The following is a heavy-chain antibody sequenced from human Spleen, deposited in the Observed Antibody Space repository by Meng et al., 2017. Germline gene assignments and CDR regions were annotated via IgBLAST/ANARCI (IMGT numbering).Heavy chain of an antibody. Sequence: ASVKVSCKASGYTFTSYDINWVRQATGQGLEWMGWMNPNSGGTNYAQKFQGRVTMTRDTSISTAYMELSRLRSDDTAVYYCARDEDISAAGKLFGDYWGQGTLVTVSS. J-gene: IGHJ4*02. D-gene: IGHD6-13*01. CDR2: MNPNSGGT. CDR3: ARDEDISAAGKLFGDY. V-gene: IGHV1-2*02. CDR1: GYTFTSYD.